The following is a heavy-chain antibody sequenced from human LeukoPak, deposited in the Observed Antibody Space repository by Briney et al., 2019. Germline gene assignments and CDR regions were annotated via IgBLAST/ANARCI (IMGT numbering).Heavy chain of an antibody. J-gene: IGHJ6*02. CDR3: AREPDNYDFWSGYYRYGMDV. V-gene: IGHV4-39*07. D-gene: IGHD3-3*01. Sequence: SETLSLTCTVSVVSINTNNYYWGWIRQPPGKGLEWIGGLSYTGTSYYNPSLKSPVTISGDKSKNQFSLKLSSVTAADTAVYYCAREPDNYDFWSGYYRYGMDVWGQGTTVTVSS. CDR1: VVSINTNNYY. CDR2: LSYTGTS.